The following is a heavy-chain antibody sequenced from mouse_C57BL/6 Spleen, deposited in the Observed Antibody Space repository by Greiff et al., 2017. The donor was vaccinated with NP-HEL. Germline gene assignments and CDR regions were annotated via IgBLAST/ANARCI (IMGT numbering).Heavy chain of an antibody. CDR2: ISSGGSYT. J-gene: IGHJ3*01. CDR1: GFTFSSYG. Sequence: EVKVVESGGDLVKPGGSLKLSCAASGFTFSSYGMSWVRQTPDKRLEWVATISSGGSYTYYPDSVKGRFTISRDNAKNTLYLQMSSLKSEDTAMYYCARHEGDYGNFWFAYWGQGTLVTVSA. V-gene: IGHV5-6*01. D-gene: IGHD2-1*01. CDR3: ARHEGDYGNFWFAY.